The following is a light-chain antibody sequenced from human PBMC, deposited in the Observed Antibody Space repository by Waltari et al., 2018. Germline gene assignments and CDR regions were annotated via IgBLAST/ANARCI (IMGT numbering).Light chain of an antibody. J-gene: IGKJ4*01. V-gene: IGKV1-17*03. CDR2: VAS. CDR1: QGISND. Sequence: DIQMTQSPSAMSASVGDRVTITCWASQGISNDLAWFQQKPGKAPKRLIYVASSLQSGVPSRVSGSGSGTEFTLTISSLQPEDFATYYCLQHNRYPLIFGGGTKVEIK. CDR3: LQHNRYPLI.